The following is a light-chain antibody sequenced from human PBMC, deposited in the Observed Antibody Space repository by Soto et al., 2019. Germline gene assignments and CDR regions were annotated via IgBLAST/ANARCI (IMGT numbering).Light chain of an antibody. CDR2: EVT. CDR1: SSDVGGYNF. Sequence: QSVLTQPPCASGSPGQSVTISCTGTSSDVGGYNFVSWYQHFPGKAPKLIIYEVTKRPSGVPDRFSGSKSGNTASLTVSGLQTDDEAEYYCSSYGGSNNFVFGTGTKLTVL. CDR3: SSYGGSNNFV. V-gene: IGLV2-8*01. J-gene: IGLJ1*01.